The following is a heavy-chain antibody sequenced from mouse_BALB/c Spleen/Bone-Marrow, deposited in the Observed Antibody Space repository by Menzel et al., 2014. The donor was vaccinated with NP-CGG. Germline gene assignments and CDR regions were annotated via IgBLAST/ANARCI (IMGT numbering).Heavy chain of an antibody. CDR2: ISSGSSTI. CDR3: TRGGNWDDFDY. CDR1: GFTFSSFG. D-gene: IGHD4-1*01. J-gene: IGHJ2*01. V-gene: IGHV5-17*02. Sequence: EVQVVESGGGLVQPGGSRELSCAASGFTFSSFGMHWVRQTPEKGLEWVAYISSGSSTIYYADTVKGRFTISRDNPKNTLFLQVTSLRSEDTAMYYCTRGGNWDDFDYWGQGTTLTVSS.